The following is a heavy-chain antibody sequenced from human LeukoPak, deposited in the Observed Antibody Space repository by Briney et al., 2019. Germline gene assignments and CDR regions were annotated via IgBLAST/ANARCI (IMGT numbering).Heavy chain of an antibody. V-gene: IGHV3-53*01. CDR3: ARGGYCSSTSCFKKGGSFDY. Sequence: GGSLRLSCAASGFTVSSNYMSWVRQAPGKGLEWVSVIYSGGSTYYADSVKGRFTISRDNSKNTLYLQMNSLRAEDTAAYYCARGGYCSSTSCFKKGGSFDYWGQGTLVTVSS. D-gene: IGHD2-2*01. J-gene: IGHJ4*02. CDR1: GFTVSSNY. CDR2: IYSGGST.